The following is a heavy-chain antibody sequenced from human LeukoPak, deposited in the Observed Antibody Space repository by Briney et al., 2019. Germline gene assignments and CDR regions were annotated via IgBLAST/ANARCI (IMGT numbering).Heavy chain of an antibody. CDR3: ARGGGYASPIGY. CDR1: GGSISSYY. Sequence: SETLSLTCTVSGGSISSYYWNWIRQSPGKGLQWIGYISYSGSTNYNPSLRSRVTISVDTSKNQFSLKLSSVTAADTAVYYCARGGGYASPIGYWGQGALVTVSS. V-gene: IGHV4-59*01. D-gene: IGHD5-12*01. J-gene: IGHJ4*02. CDR2: ISYSGST.